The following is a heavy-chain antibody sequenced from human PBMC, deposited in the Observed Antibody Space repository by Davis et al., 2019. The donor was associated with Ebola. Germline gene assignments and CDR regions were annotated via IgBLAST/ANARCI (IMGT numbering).Heavy chain of an antibody. D-gene: IGHD2-2*01. J-gene: IGHJ4*02. CDR3: ASRNKYCSSTSCPRAFDY. V-gene: IGHV4-34*01. CDR1: GGSFSGYY. CDR2: INHSGST. Sequence: MPSETLSLTCAVYGGSFSGYYWSWIRQPPGKGLEWIREINHSGSTNYNPSLKSRVTISVDTSKNQFSLKLSSVTAADTAVYYCASRNKYCSSTSCPRAFDYWGQGTLVTVSS.